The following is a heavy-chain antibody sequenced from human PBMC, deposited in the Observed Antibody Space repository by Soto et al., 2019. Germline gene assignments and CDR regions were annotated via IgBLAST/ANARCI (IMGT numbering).Heavy chain of an antibody. CDR2: IYNGGRT. Sequence: SETLSLTCTVSGGSISDHYYMWIRQSPGKGLEYIGYIYNGGRTDYNPSLKSRVTISIDTSRNQFSLSLSSVTAADTAVYFCARYSPPKKTYDSNPGWFDPWGQGTLVTVSS. CDR1: GGSISDHY. CDR3: ARYSPPKKTYDSNPGWFDP. J-gene: IGHJ5*02. D-gene: IGHD3-22*01. V-gene: IGHV4-59*11.